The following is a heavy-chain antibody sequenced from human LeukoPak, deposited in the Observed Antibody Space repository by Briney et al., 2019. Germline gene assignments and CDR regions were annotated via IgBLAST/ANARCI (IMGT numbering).Heavy chain of an antibody. V-gene: IGHV3-23*01. Sequence: GGSLRLSCAASGFTFSSYAMSWVRQAPGKGLEWVSTISGSGDNTYYADSVKGRFTISRDNSKNTLYLQMNSLRDDDTAVYYCAKCRKTGWLQMNDWGQGTLVTVSS. J-gene: IGHJ4*02. D-gene: IGHD5-24*01. CDR1: GFTFSSYA. CDR3: AKCRKTGWLQMND. CDR2: ISGSGDNT.